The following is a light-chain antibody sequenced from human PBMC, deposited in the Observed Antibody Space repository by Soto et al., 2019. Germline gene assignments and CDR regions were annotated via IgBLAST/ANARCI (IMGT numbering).Light chain of an antibody. CDR3: QQYNSYSKT. CDR1: QSISSW. Sequence: DIQMTQSPSTLSASVGDGVTITCRASQSISSWLAWYQQKPGKAPKLLIYKASSLESGVPSRFSGSGSGTEFTLTISSLQPDDFATYYCQQYNSYSKTFGQGTKVGIK. J-gene: IGKJ1*01. CDR2: KAS. V-gene: IGKV1-5*03.